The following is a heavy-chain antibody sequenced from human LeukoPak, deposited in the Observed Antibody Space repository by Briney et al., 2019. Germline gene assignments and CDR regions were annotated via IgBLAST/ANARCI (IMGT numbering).Heavy chain of an antibody. J-gene: IGHJ3*02. CDR2: IRGSGGST. CDR1: GFTFSNYA. Sequence: GGSLRLSCAASGFTFSNYAMTWVRQAPGKGLEWVSVIRGSGGSTYYADSVKGRFTISRDNSRDTLYLQMNNLRAEDTAIYYCARNPERYSSGPGAFDIWGQGTMVIVSS. V-gene: IGHV3-23*01. D-gene: IGHD6-19*01. CDR3: ARNPERYSSGPGAFDI.